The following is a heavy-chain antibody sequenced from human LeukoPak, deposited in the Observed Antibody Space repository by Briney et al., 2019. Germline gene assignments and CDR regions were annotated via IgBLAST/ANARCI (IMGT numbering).Heavy chain of an antibody. CDR2: IYYSGST. D-gene: IGHD4/OR15-4a*01. Sequence: NASETLSLTCTVSGGSISSGDYYWSWIRQPPGKGLEWIGYIYYSGSTYYNPSLKSRVTISVDTSKNQFSLKLSSVTAADTAVYYCARGPDYGRNDYWGQGTLVTVSS. CDR3: ARGPDYGRNDY. V-gene: IGHV4-30-4*01. CDR1: GGSISSGDYY. J-gene: IGHJ4*02.